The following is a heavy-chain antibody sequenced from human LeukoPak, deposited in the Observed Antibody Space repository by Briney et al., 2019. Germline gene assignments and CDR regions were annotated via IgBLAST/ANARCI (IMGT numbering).Heavy chain of an antibody. CDR3: ARDGFREENAFDI. D-gene: IGHD3-10*01. CDR2: IYYSGST. J-gene: IGHJ3*02. V-gene: IGHV4-59*01. Sequence: PSETLSLTCTVSGGSISSYYWSWIRQAPGKGLEWIGYIYYSGSTNYNPSLKSRVTISVDTSKNQFSLKLSSVTAADTAVYYCARDGFREENAFDIWGQGTMVTVSS. CDR1: GGSISSYY.